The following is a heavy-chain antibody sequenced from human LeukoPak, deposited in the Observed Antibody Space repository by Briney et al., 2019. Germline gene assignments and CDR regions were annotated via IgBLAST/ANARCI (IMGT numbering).Heavy chain of an antibody. J-gene: IGHJ4*02. D-gene: IGHD6-13*01. CDR3: AREGSTSSSEFDS. CDR2: IYPSGST. V-gene: IGHV4-4*02. Sequence: SETLSLTCAASGGSISSSNWWSWIRQPPGKGLEWIGEIYPSGSTNCNPSLKSRVSISIDKSNNQFSLKLSSVTAADTALYYCAREGSTSSSEFDSWGQGTLVTVSS. CDR1: GGSISSSNW.